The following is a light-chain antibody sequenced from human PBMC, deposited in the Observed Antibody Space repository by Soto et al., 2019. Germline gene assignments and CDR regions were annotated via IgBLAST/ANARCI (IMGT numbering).Light chain of an antibody. J-gene: IGKJ1*01. V-gene: IGKV3-20*01. CDR1: QSVSRSY. CDR3: HHYET. CDR2: GAS. Sequence: EIVLSQSAGTLSLYTGDRATLSCRASQSVSRSYLGWYQQKPGQAPRLLMYGASIRAAGVPDRFSGSGSGTEFTLTISRLEPEDFTVYYCHHYETLGQGTKVDI.